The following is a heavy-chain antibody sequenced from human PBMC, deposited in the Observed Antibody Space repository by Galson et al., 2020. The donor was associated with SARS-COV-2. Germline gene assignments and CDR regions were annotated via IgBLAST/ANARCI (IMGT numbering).Heavy chain of an antibody. Sequence: GGSLRLSCAASGFTFSSYSMNWVRQAPGKGLEWVSSISSSSSYIYYADSVKGRFTISRDNAKNSLYLQMNSLRAEDTAVYYCARIMTMVQGVIDYWGQGTLVTVSS. J-gene: IGHJ4*02. CDR1: GFTFSSYS. CDR2: ISSSSSYI. D-gene: IGHD3-10*01. V-gene: IGHV3-21*01. CDR3: ARIMTMVQGVIDY.